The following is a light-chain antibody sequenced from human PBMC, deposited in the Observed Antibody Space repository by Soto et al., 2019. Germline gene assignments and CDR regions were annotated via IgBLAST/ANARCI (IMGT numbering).Light chain of an antibody. CDR3: TSWTTSTTMI. CDR1: SSDIGAYNF. Sequence: QSALTQPASVSGSPGPSITISCTGTSSDIGAYNFVYWYQQHPGKAPKLMLYDVNIRPSGVSNRFSGSKSGNTASLTISGLQAEDEADYYCTSWTTSTTMIFGGGTKVTVL. V-gene: IGLV2-14*03. J-gene: IGLJ2*01. CDR2: DVN.